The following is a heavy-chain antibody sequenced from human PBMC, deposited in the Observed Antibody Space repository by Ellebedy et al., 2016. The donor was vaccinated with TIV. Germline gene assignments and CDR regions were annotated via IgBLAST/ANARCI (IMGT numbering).Heavy chain of an antibody. CDR3: ARDLYDILTGSKHFDY. CDR2: ISSSSSYI. J-gene: IGHJ4*02. D-gene: IGHD3-9*01. CDR1: GFTFSSYS. V-gene: IGHV3-21*01. Sequence: GESLKISCAASGFTFSSYSMNWVRQAPGKGLEWVSSISSSSSYIYYADSVKGRFTISRDNAKNSLYLQMNSLRAEDTAVYYCARDLYDILTGSKHFDYWGQGTLVTVSS.